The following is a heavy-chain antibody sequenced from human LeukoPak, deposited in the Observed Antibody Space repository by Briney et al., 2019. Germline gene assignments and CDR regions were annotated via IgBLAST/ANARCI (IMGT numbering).Heavy chain of an antibody. V-gene: IGHV4-59*01. CDR2: IYYSGST. D-gene: IGHD3-9*01. CDR3: AREGSPRGYDILTGSYAFDI. J-gene: IGHJ3*02. Sequence: SETLSLTCTDSGGSISSYYWSWIRQPPGKGLEWIGYIYYSGSTNYNPSLKSRVTISVDTSKNQFSLKLSSVTAADTAVYYCAREGSPRGYDILTGSYAFDIWGQGTMVTVSS. CDR1: GGSISSYY.